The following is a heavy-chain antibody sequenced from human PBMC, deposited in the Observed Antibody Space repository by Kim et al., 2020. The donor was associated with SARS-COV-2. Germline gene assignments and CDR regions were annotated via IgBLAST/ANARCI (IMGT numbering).Heavy chain of an antibody. Sequence: GGSLRLSSAASGFTFSSYDMSWVRQAPGKGLEWVSTISGGGGDTYHADAVRGRFTISRDQSKNTVNLQMNSLRADDTAVYYCAKSHGYTWYYGMDVWGQGTTVTVSS. D-gene: IGHD5-18*01. CDR2: ISGGGGDT. V-gene: IGHV3-23*01. J-gene: IGHJ6*02. CDR1: GFTFSSYD. CDR3: AKSHGYTWYYGMDV.